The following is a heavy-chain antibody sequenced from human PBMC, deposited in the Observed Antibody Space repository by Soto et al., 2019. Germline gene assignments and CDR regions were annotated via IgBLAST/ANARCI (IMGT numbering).Heavy chain of an antibody. CDR2: IIPIFGTA. CDR1: GGTFSSYA. J-gene: IGHJ4*02. Sequence: ASVKVSCKASGGTFSSYAISWVRQAPGQGLEWMGGIIPIFGTANYAQKFQGRVTITADESTSTAYMKLSSLRSEDTAVYYCARDYGYSYGPGYWGQGTLVTVSS. D-gene: IGHD5-18*01. CDR3: ARDYGYSYGPGY. V-gene: IGHV1-69*13.